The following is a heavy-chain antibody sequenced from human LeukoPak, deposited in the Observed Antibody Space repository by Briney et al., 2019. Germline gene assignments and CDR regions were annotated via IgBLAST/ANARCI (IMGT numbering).Heavy chain of an antibody. CDR2: IIPIFGTA. J-gene: IGHJ4*02. CDR3: ARVMVAATHPDY. D-gene: IGHD2-15*01. CDR1: GGTFSIYA. Sequence: ASVKVSCKASGGTFSIYAISWVRQAPGQGLEWMGGIIPIFGTANYAQKFQGRVTITAAESTSTAYMELSSLRSEDTAVYYCARVMVAATHPDYWGQGTLVTVSS. V-gene: IGHV1-69*01.